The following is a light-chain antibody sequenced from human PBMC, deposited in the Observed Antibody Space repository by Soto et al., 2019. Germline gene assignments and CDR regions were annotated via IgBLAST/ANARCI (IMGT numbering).Light chain of an antibody. J-gene: IGKJ1*01. CDR2: GAS. CDR3: QQYGSSPPT. V-gene: IGKV3-20*01. Sequence: EIVLTQSPGTLSLSPGERATLSCRASQSVSSNYLAWYQRKPGQAPRLLIYGASSRATGIPNRFSGSGSATDFPLTITRLEPEDFAVYYCQQYGSSPPTFGQGTKVEIK. CDR1: QSVSSNY.